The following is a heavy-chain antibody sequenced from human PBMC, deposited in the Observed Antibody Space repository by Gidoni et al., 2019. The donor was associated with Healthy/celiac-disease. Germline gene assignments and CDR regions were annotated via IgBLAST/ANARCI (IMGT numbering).Heavy chain of an antibody. CDR3: ARVPAAEGAFDT. D-gene: IGHD6-13*01. CDR1: GGPFSSYA. CDR2: IIPIFGTA. V-gene: IGHV1-69*06. J-gene: IGHJ3*02. Sequence: QVQLVQSGAEVKKPGSSVKVSCKASGGPFSSYAISWVRQAPGPGLEWMGGIIPIFGTANYAQKFQGRVTITADKSTSTAYMELSSLRSEDTAVYYCARVPAAEGAFDTWGQGTMVTVSS.